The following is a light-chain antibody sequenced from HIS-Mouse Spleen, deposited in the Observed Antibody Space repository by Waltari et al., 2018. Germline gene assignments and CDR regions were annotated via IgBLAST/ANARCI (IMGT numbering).Light chain of an antibody. J-gene: IGKJ4*01. V-gene: IGKV1-8*01. CDR2: AAS. CDR1: QGISSY. CDR3: QQYYSYPPLT. Sequence: AIRMTQSPSSLSASTGDRVTITCRASQGISSYLAWYQQKPGKAPKLLIYAASTLQSGVPSRFSGSGSGTDFTLTISCLQSEDFATYYCQQYYSYPPLTFG.